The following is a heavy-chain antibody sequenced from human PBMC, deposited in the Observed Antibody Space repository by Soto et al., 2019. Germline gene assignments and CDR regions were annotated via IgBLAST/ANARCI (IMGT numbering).Heavy chain of an antibody. J-gene: IGHJ4*02. Sequence: QVQLVQSGAEVKKPGSSVKVSCKASGGTFSSYSISWVRQAPGQGLEWMGGIIPIFGTANYAQKFQGRVTITADESTSTAYMELSSRRSDDTAVYYCAIEYSSSPPYYPIGYRGQGTLVTVSS. CDR3: AIEYSSSPPYYPIGY. V-gene: IGHV1-69*01. CDR1: GGTFSSYS. D-gene: IGHD6-6*01. CDR2: IIPIFGTA.